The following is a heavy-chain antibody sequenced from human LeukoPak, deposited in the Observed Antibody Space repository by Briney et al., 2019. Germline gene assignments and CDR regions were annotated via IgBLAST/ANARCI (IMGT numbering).Heavy chain of an antibody. Sequence: SETLSLTCTVSGGSISSYYWSWIRQPPGKGLEWIGYIYYSGSTNYNPSLKSRVTISVDTSKNQFSLKLSSVTAADTAVYYCAREAAGDSSSWYEYYYYYYMDVWGKGTTVTISS. V-gene: IGHV4-59*12. J-gene: IGHJ6*03. CDR1: GGSISSYY. CDR3: AREAAGDSSSWYEYYYYYYMDV. CDR2: IYYSGST. D-gene: IGHD6-13*01.